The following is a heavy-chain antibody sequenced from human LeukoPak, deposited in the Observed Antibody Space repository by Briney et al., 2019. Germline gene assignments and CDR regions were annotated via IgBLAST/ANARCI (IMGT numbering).Heavy chain of an antibody. CDR3: ARSRRGYGDVAFDI. V-gene: IGHV3-48*04. J-gene: IGHJ3*02. Sequence: GGSLRLSCAASGFTFSSYSMNWIRQAPGKGLEWVSYISSRGSSIYYADSVKGRFTISRDNAQNSLYLQMNSLRAEDTAVYYCARSRRGYGDVAFDIWGQGTMVTVSS. CDR2: ISSRGSSI. D-gene: IGHD4-17*01. CDR1: GFTFSSYS.